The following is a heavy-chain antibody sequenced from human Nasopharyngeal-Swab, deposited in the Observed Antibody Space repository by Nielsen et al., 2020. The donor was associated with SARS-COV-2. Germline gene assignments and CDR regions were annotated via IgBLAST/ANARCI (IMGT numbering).Heavy chain of an antibody. Sequence: GESLKISCAASGFTFSTFGMHWVRQAPGKGLEWVAVIWYDGSNKYYADSVKGRSTISRDNAKNSLYLQMNSLRAEDTAVYYCARQVPAMDVWGQGTTVTVSS. CDR1: GFTFSTFG. V-gene: IGHV3-33*03. CDR2: IWYDGSNK. CDR3: ARQVPAMDV. J-gene: IGHJ6*02. D-gene: IGHD2-2*01.